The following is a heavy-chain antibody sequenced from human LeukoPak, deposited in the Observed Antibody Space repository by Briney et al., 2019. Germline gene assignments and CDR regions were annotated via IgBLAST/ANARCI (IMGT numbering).Heavy chain of an antibody. J-gene: IGHJ5*02. V-gene: IGHV3-21*01. D-gene: IGHD6-19*01. CDR1: GSTFSSYS. CDR3: ARDGIAVAGWFDP. Sequence: PGGSLRLSCAASGSTFSSYSMNWVRQAPGKGLEWVSSISSSSSYIYCADSVKGRFTISRDNAKNSLYLQMNSLRAEDTAVYYCARDGIAVAGWFDPWGQGTLVTVSS. CDR2: ISSSSSYI.